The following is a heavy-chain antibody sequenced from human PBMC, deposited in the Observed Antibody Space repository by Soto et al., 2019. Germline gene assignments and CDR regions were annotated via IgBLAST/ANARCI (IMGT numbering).Heavy chain of an antibody. CDR2: IIPIFGTA. Sequence: SVKVSCKASGGTFSSYAISWVRQAPGQGLEWMGGIIPIFGTANYAQKFQGRVTITADASTNTAYMELSSLRSEDTAVYYCATDSRRFLECCSGDWGQGTLVTVSS. D-gene: IGHD3-3*01. CDR1: GGTFSSYA. CDR3: ATDSRRFLECCSGD. J-gene: IGHJ4*02. V-gene: IGHV1-69*13.